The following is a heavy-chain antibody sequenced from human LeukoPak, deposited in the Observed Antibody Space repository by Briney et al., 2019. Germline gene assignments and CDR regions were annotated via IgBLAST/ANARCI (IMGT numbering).Heavy chain of an antibody. CDR2: IWYDGSNK. CDR3: ARSGMVRGVTYYFDY. CDR1: GFTFSSYG. Sequence: PGGSLRLSCAASGFTFSSYGMHWVRQAPGKGLERVAVIWYDGSNKYYADSVKGRFTISRDNSKNTLYLQMNSLRAEDTAVYYCARSGMVRGVTYYFDYWGQGTLVTVSS. V-gene: IGHV3-33*01. J-gene: IGHJ4*02. D-gene: IGHD3-10*01.